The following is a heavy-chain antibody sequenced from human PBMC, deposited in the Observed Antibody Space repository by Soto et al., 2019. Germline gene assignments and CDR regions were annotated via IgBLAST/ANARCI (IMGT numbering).Heavy chain of an antibody. Sequence: SETLSLTCAVYGGSFSGYYWSWIRQPPGKGLEWIGEINHSGSTNYNPSLKSRVTISVDTSKNQFSLKLSSVTAADTAVYYCARESSALMDVWGKETTVTVSS. V-gene: IGHV4-34*01. CDR1: GGSFSGYY. J-gene: IGHJ6*03. D-gene: IGHD6-6*01. CDR2: INHSGST. CDR3: ARESSALMDV.